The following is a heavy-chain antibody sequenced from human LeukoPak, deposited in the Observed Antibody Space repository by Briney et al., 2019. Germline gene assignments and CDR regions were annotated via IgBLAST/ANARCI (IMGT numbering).Heavy chain of an antibody. Sequence: GGSLRLSCAASGFTVSSNYMSWVRQTPGKGLEWVSSINNRGDNTHYADSLEGGFTISRDNSRNTLYLQMRRLRVEDTATYYCARQILRGSYFYFLDVWGIGTPVTGSS. CDR3: ARQILRGSYFYFLDV. D-gene: IGHD3-10*01. V-gene: IGHV3-66*04. J-gene: IGHJ6*03. CDR1: GFTVSSNY. CDR2: NNRGDNT.